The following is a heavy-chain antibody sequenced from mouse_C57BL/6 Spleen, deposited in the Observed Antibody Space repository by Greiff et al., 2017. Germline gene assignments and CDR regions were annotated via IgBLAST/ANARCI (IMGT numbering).Heavy chain of an antibody. D-gene: IGHD2-1*01. CDR2: ISSGGDYI. J-gene: IGHJ4*01. CDR3: TREGGYGNSSFYAMDY. V-gene: IGHV5-9-1*02. CDR1: GFTFSSYA. Sequence: VQLVESGEGLVKPGGSLKLSCAASGFTFSSYAMSWVRQTPEKRLEWVAYISSGGDYIYYADTVKGRFTISRDNARNTLYLQMSSLKSEDTAMYYCTREGGYGNSSFYAMDYWGQGTSVTVSS.